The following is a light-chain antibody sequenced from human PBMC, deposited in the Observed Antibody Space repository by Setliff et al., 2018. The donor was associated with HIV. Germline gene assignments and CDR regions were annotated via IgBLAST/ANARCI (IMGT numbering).Light chain of an antibody. J-gene: IGLJ1*01. CDR3: CSYAGTYTYL. CDR2: EVS. CDR1: SNDVGAYNY. Sequence: QSVLTQPASVSGSPGQSITVSCAGTSNDVGAYNYVSWYQQHPGKVPKLMIYEVSNRPSGVPDRFSGSKSGDTASLTISGLQSEDEADYYCCSYAGTYTYLFGTGTKVTVL. V-gene: IGLV2-11*01.